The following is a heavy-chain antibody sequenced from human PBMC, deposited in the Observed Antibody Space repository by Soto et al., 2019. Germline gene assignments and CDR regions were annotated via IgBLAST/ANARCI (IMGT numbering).Heavy chain of an antibody. CDR1: GFTFSSYG. V-gene: IGHV3-33*01. J-gene: IGHJ4*02. D-gene: IGHD3-3*01. CDR3: ARGGGYSKGYDFCSGYYPSDS. CDR2: IWYDGSNK. Sequence: QVQLVESGGGVVQPGRSLRLSCAASGFTFSSYGMHWVRQAPGKGLVWVAVIWYDGSNKYYADSVKGRFTISRHTSKNTLYLQMNGLRAEDTAVYYCARGGGYSKGYDFCSGYYPSDSWGQGTLVTVAS.